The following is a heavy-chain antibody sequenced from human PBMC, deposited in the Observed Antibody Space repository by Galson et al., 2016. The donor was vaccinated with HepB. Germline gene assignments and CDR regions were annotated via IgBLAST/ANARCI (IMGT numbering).Heavy chain of an antibody. CDR2: INPYNSNI. V-gene: IGHV1-18*01. D-gene: IGHD3-22*01. Sequence: SVKVSCKASGYTFTSNGISWVRQAPGQGLEWMGWINPYNSNINYVQRFQGRVTMTTDTSTTTAYMELRSLNSDDTAVYYCARDYHDRSGNLLGADYWGQGTIVTVSS. CDR1: GYTFTSNG. J-gene: IGHJ4*03. CDR3: ARDYHDRSGNLLGADY.